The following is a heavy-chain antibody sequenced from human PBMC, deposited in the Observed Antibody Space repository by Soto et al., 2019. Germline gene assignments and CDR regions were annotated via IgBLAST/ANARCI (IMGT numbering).Heavy chain of an antibody. Sequence: QITLKESGPTLVKPTQTLTLTCAFSGFSLDSSGVCVGLFRQPPGKALEWLGVIYWNDDKRYSPSLQTRVTIAKDSSAHQVFLTLSDVDTIDTGTYSCARSGCAGNDRYLFFYSVIDVWGQGTSVIVS. J-gene: IGHJ6*02. CDR2: IYWNDDK. V-gene: IGHV2-5*01. D-gene: IGHD6-13*01. CDR1: GFSLDSSGVC. CDR3: ARSGCAGNDRYLFFYSVIDV.